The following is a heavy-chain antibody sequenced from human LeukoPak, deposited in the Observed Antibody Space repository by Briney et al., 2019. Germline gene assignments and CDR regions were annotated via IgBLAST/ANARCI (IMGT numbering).Heavy chain of an antibody. J-gene: IGHJ6*03. CDR1: GGTFSSYA. Sequence: GASVKVSCKASGGTFSSYAISWVRQAPGQGLEWMGGIIPIFGTANYAQKFQGRVTITADESTSTAYMELSSLGSEDTAVYYCARSSGSDRYYYYYMDVWGKGTTVTVSS. V-gene: IGHV1-69*13. CDR3: ARSSGSDRYYYYYMDV. D-gene: IGHD3-16*02. CDR2: IIPIFGTA.